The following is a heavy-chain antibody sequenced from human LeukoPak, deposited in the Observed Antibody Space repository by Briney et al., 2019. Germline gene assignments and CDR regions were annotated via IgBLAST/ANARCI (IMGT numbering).Heavy chain of an antibody. D-gene: IGHD5-12*01. CDR3: AKDTVKVTTIRRVPHYMDV. Sequence: SCKASGYTFTGYYMHWVRQAPGKGLEWVAFIRYDGSNKYYADSVKGRFTISRDSSKNTLYLQMNSLRTEDTAVYYCAKDTVKVTTIRRVPHYMDVWGKGTTVTISS. V-gene: IGHV3-30*02. CDR1: GYTFTGYY. J-gene: IGHJ6*03. CDR2: IRYDGSNK.